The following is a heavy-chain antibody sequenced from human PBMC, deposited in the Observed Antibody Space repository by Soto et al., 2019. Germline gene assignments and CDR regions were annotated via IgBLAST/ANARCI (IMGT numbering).Heavy chain of an antibody. CDR2: IIPIFGTA. D-gene: IGHD6-6*01. V-gene: IGHV1-69*13. CDR1: GGTFSSYA. Sequence: GASVKVSCKASGGTFSSYAISWVRQAPGQGLEWMGGIIPIFGTANCAQKFQGRVTITADESTSTAYMELSSLRSEDTAVYYCARVRGSSRGGYYYYYGMDVWGQGTTVTVS. J-gene: IGHJ6*02. CDR3: ARVRGSSRGGYYYYYGMDV.